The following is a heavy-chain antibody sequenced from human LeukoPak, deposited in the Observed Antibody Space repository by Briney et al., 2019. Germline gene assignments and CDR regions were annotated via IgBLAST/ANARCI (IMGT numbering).Heavy chain of an antibody. Sequence: GGSLRLSCAASGFTFSSYSMNWVRQAPGEGLEWVSVIYSGGSTYYADSVKGILTITRDNSKTTLYLQMNSRRAEDTAVYYGARGPSGYHNTGGQGTMVTVSS. CDR1: GFTFSSYS. CDR3: ARGPSGYHNT. V-gene: IGHV3-66*01. CDR2: IYSGGST. J-gene: IGHJ4*02. D-gene: IGHD5-12*01.